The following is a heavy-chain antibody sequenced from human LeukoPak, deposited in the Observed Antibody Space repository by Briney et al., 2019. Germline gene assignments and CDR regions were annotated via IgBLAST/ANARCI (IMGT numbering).Heavy chain of an antibody. V-gene: IGHV3-7*01. Sequence: GGSLRLSCAASGFTFSYYWMSGVRQAPGKGLEWVANIKQDGGEKYYADSAKGRFTISRDNAKKSLYLQMASLRVEDTAVYYCARGWGDCAMINCYTGGDVFDIWGQGTMVTVSS. CDR3: ARGWGDCAMINCYTGGDVFDI. J-gene: IGHJ3*02. CDR2: IKQDGGEK. D-gene: IGHD2-8*01. CDR1: GFTFSYYW.